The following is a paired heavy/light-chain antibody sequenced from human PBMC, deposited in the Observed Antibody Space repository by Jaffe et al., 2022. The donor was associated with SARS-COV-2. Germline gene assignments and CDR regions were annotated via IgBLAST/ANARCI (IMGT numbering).Heavy chain of an antibody. J-gene: IGHJ4*02. CDR2: TYYSGST. CDR3: AGTDYYYDNSGDSESHSDY. D-gene: IGHD3-22*01. Sequence: QLQLQESGPGLVKPSETLSLTCTVSGGSMRSNSHYWGWVRQPPGKGLEWIGSTYYSGSTYYNPSLKSRTTISVDTSKNQFSLKLSSVTAADTAVYYCAGTDYYYDNSGDSESHSDYWGQGTLVIVSS. CDR1: GGSMRSNSHY. V-gene: IGHV4-39*01.
Light chain of an antibody. J-gene: IGLJ3*02. V-gene: IGLV1-47*01. CDR1: SSNIGINY. CDR2: RND. CDR3: AAWDESLSGWV. Sequence: QSVVTQPPSASGTPGQRVSFSCSGSSSNIGINYVYWYQQLPGTAPKLLIYRNDQRPSGVPGRFSGSKSGTSASLAISGLRSEDEAHYYCAAWDESLSGWVFGGGTKLTVL.